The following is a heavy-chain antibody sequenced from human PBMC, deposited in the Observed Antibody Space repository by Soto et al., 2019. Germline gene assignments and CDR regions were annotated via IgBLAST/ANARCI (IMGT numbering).Heavy chain of an antibody. CDR1: GFSFSNYD. D-gene: IGHD5-12*01. CDR3: ARRHGYNYDY. V-gene: IGHV3-33*01. Sequence: GGSLRLSCAASGFSFSNYDMHWVRQAPGKGLEWVALIWYDGSGKNYVDSVKGRFTISRDNSKSTLYLQMNSLRVEDTAVYYCARRHGYNYDYWGQGTLVPSPQ. CDR2: IWYDGSGK. J-gene: IGHJ4*02.